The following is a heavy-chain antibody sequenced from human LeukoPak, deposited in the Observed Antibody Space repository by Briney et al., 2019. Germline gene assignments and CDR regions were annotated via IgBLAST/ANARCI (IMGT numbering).Heavy chain of an antibody. J-gene: IGHJ5*02. Sequence: SSETLSLTCTVSGGSISSGGYYWSWIRLHPEKGLEWIGYIHYSGSTYYRPSLKSRVSMSVDTSRNQFSLKLNSVTAADTAVYYCACGSNNWSNWFDPWGQGTLVTVSS. CDR2: IHYSGST. V-gene: IGHV4-31*03. CDR3: ACGSNNWSNWFDP. D-gene: IGHD1-1*01. CDR1: GGSISSGGYY.